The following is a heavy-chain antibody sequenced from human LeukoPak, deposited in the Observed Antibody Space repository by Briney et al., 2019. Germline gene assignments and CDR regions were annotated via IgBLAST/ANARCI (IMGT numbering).Heavy chain of an antibody. J-gene: IGHJ4*02. CDR2: IIPILGIT. CDR3: ARDPSGGYVPYFDY. D-gene: IGHD3-16*01. Sequence: SVKVSCKASGYSFTTYGISWVRQAPGQGLEWMGRIIPILGITNYAQKFQGRVTITADKSTSTAYMELSSLRSDDTAVYYCARDPSGGYVPYFDYWGQGTLVTVSS. CDR1: GYSFTTYG. V-gene: IGHV1-69*04.